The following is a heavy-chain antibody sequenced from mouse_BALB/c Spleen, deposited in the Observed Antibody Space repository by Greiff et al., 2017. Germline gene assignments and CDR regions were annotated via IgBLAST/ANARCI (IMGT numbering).Heavy chain of an antibody. CDR3: ARWRYGNYEWFAY. Sequence: EVQVVESGGGLVQPGGSRKLSCAASGFTFSSFGMHWVRQAPEKGLEWVAYISSGSSTIYYADTVKGRFTISRDNPKNTLFLQMTSLRSEDTAMYYCARWRYGNYEWFAYWGQGTLVTVSA. J-gene: IGHJ3*01. V-gene: IGHV5-17*02. CDR2: ISSGSSTI. CDR1: GFTFSSFG. D-gene: IGHD2-10*02.